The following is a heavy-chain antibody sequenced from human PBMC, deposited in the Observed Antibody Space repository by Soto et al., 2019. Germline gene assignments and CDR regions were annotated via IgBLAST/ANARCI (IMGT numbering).Heavy chain of an antibody. V-gene: IGHV3-74*01. D-gene: IGHD3-10*01. J-gene: IGHJ3*02. CDR3: ARDRGYPDSFDI. CDR1: GFNFGPFW. CDR2: INSDGSTI. Sequence: SGGSLRLSCAASGFNFGPFWMHWVRQAPGKGLVWVSHINSDGSTIVYADSVKGRFTISRDNAKSTLFLQMNSLIVEDTAVYYCARDRGYPDSFDIWGQGTMVTVS.